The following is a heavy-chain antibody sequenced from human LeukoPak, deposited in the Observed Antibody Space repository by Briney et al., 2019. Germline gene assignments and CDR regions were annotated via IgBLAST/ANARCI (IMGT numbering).Heavy chain of an antibody. CDR2: IYYSGST. CDR1: GDSISSYY. D-gene: IGHD2-15*01. CDR3: AGTVVVVAATPYWYFDL. V-gene: IGHV4-59*01. Sequence: SETLSLTCTVSGDSISSYYWSWIRQPPGKGLECIGYIYYSGSTNYNPSLKSRVTISVDTSKNQFSLKLSSVTAADTAVYYCAGTVVVVAATPYWYFDLWGRGTLVTVSS. J-gene: IGHJ2*01.